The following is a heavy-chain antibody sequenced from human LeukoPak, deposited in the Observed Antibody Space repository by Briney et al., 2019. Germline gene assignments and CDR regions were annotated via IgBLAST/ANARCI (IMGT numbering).Heavy chain of an antibody. J-gene: IGHJ4*02. D-gene: IGHD5-18*01. CDR2: IYYSGST. V-gene: IGHV4-61*05. CDR3: ASASGYGNFDY. CDR1: GGSIRSSSYN. Sequence: SETLSLTCTVSGGSIRSSSYNWGWIRQPPGKGLEWIGYIYYSGSTNYNPSLKSRVTISVDTSKNQFSLKLSSVTAADTAVYYCASASGYGNFDYWGQGTLVTVSS.